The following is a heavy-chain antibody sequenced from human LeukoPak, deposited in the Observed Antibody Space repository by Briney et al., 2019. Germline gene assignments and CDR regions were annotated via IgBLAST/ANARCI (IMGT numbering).Heavy chain of an antibody. D-gene: IGHD4-17*01. CDR1: GYTFTGYY. CDR3: AKGLDYGDPFNFDY. J-gene: IGHJ4*02. V-gene: IGHV1-2*02. CDR2: INPYSGVT. Sequence: ASVKVSCKASGYTFTGYYIHWVRQAPGQGLEWMGWINPYSGVTKYAQDFQGRVTMTGDTSINTAFMELTRLRFDDTAVYYCAKGLDYGDPFNFDYWGQGTLVTVSS.